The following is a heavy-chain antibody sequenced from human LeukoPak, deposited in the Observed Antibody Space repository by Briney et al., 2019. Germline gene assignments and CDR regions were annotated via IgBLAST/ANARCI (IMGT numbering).Heavy chain of an antibody. J-gene: IGHJ4*02. CDR3: ARRGATTYFDY. CDR2: SGST. Sequence: SETLSLTCTVSGYSISSGYYWGWIRQPPGKGLEWIGSGSTYYNPSLKSRVTISVDTSKNQFSLKLSSVTAADTAVYYCARRGATTYFDYWGQGTLVTVSS. D-gene: IGHD5-24*01. CDR1: GYSISSGYY. V-gene: IGHV4-38-2*02.